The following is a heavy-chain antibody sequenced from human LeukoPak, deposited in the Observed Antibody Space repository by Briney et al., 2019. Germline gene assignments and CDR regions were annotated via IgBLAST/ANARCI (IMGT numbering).Heavy chain of an antibody. Sequence: ASVKVSCKASGYTFTGYYMHWVRQAPGQGLEWMGWINPNSGGTNYAQKFQGRVTMTRDTSISTAYMELSRPRSDDTAVYYCARGLKIAVAGTDYWGQGTLVTVSS. CDR2: INPNSGGT. V-gene: IGHV1-2*02. CDR3: ARGLKIAVAGTDY. CDR1: GYTFTGYY. D-gene: IGHD6-19*01. J-gene: IGHJ4*02.